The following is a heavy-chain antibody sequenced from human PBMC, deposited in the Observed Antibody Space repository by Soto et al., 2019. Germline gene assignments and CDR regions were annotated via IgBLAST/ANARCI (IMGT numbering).Heavy chain of an antibody. J-gene: IGHJ5*02. CDR2: TYYRSRWYF. CDR3: VRLIGNSWLDP. CDR1: GDSVSTNTAT. Sequence: SQTLSLTCDISGDSVSTNTATWDWIRQSPSRGLEWLGRTYYRSRWYFDYAVSVKSRITISPDISNNQVSLQLTSVTPDDTAIYYCVRLIGNSWLDPWGQGTLVTVSS. V-gene: IGHV6-1*01. D-gene: IGHD3-22*01.